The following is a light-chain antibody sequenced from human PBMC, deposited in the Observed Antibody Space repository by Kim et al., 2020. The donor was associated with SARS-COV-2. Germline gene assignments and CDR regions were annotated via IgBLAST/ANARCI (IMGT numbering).Light chain of an antibody. CDR3: QQYKNWPRT. CDR2: GAS. Sequence: EIVMTQSPTLSVSPGERATLSCRASQSVSSNLAWYQQKPGQAPRLLIYGASTRATGIPARFSGSGSGTEFTLTISSLQSEDFAVYYCQQYKNWPRTFGQGTKVDIK. J-gene: IGKJ1*01. V-gene: IGKV3-15*01. CDR1: QSVSSN.